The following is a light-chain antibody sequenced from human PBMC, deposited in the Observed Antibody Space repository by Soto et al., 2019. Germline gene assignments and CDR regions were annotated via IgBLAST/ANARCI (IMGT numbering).Light chain of an antibody. Sequence: QSVLTQPPSASGSPGQSVTIPCTGTSRDVGDYNYVSWYQQHPGKVPKLIIYEVNKRPSGVPDRFSGSKSGNTASLSVSGLQAEDEADYYCSSFGGSPVVFGGGSKLTVL. CDR1: SRDVGDYNY. J-gene: IGLJ2*01. CDR3: SSFGGSPVV. CDR2: EVN. V-gene: IGLV2-8*01.